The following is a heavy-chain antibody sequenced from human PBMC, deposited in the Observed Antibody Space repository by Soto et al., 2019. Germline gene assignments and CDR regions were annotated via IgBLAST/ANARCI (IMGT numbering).Heavy chain of an antibody. CDR1: EFTSDKYY. J-gene: IGHJ6*02. CDR2: IKPDGSEQ. CDR3: ARGNWNYYYGFDV. Sequence: LRLSCAASEFTSDKYYTTWVRQAPGKGPGWVANIKPDGSEQYYVDSVKGRFTISRDNANNSLYLQMNSLRAEDTAVYFCARGNWNYYYGFDVWGQGTTVTVSS. V-gene: IGHV3-7*01. D-gene: IGHD1-20*01.